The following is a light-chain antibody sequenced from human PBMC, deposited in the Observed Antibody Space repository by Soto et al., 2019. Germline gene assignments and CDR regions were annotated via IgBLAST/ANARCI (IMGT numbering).Light chain of an antibody. CDR2: EVT. V-gene: IGLV2-14*01. Sequence: QSVLTQPASVSASPGQSISISCTGSSSDVGGYNYVSWYQQLPGKAPKLMIFEVTNRPSGVSNRFSGSKSGNTASLTISGLQAEDEADYFCSSYKIRSNLVFGTGTKVTVL. J-gene: IGLJ1*01. CDR3: SSYKIRSNLV. CDR1: SSDVGGYNY.